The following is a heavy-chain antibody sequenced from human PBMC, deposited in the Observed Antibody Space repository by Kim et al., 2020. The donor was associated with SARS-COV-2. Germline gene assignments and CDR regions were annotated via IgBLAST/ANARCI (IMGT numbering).Heavy chain of an antibody. CDR3: ANGGNYCSGGSCFDY. J-gene: IGHJ4*02. D-gene: IGHD2-15*01. Sequence: NPHLKSRVTISVDTSKNEFSLKLTSVTAADTAVYYCANGGNYCSGGSCFDYWGQGTLVTVSS. V-gene: IGHV4-34*01.